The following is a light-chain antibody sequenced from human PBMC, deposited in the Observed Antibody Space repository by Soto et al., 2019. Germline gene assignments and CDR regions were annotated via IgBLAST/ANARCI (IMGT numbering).Light chain of an antibody. CDR2: GSS. V-gene: IGKV3-15*01. CDR1: QSITSN. CDR3: QQFNNWPLT. Sequence: EIVMTQSPASLSVSPGGRATVACRSSQSITSNLAWYQQKPGQAPRLLIYGSSTRATGIPARFSGSGSGTEFTLTISSLQSEDFAVYYCQQFNNWPLTFGGGTKVDI. J-gene: IGKJ4*01.